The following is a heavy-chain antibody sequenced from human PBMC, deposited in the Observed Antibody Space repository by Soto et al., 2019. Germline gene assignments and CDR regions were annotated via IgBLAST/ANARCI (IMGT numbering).Heavy chain of an antibody. D-gene: IGHD1-26*01. J-gene: IGHJ4*02. CDR3: ARDDSGFSGSHYIDYFNY. V-gene: IGHV3-21*01. CDR2: ISSSSSYI. Sequence: GGSLRLSCAASGFTFSSYSMNWVRHAPGKGLEWVSSISSSSSYIYYADSVKGRFTISRDNAKNSLYLQLSSLTSEDTAVYYCARDDSGFSGSHYIDYFNYWGQGALVTVSS. CDR1: GFTFSSYS.